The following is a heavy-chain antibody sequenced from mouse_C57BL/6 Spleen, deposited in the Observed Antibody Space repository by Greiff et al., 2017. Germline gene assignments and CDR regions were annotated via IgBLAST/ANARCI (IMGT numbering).Heavy chain of an antibody. D-gene: IGHD2-4*01. J-gene: IGHJ3*01. CDR2: FYPGSGSI. CDR1: GYTFTEYT. CDR3: ASHEEGGYYDYGFAY. V-gene: IGHV1-62-2*01. Sequence: QVQLQQSGAELVKPGASVKLSCKASGYTFTEYTIHWVKQRSGQGLEWIGWFYPGSGSIKYNEKFQDKATLTADTSSSTVYMELSRLTSEDSAVYFWASHEEGGYYDYGFAYWGQGTLVTVSA.